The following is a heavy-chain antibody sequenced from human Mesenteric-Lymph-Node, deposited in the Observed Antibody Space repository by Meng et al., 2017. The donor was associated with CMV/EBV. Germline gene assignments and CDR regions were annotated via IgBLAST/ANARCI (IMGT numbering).Heavy chain of an antibody. CDR2: ISHSGST. J-gene: IGHJ4*02. CDR3: ARYYFGSGSSPDH. D-gene: IGHD3-10*01. V-gene: IGHV4-34*01. Sequence: CAVYGGSLSGYDWSWIRQPPGKGLEWSGEISHSGSTNYDPALKGRITISVDTSKKQFTLRLSSVTAADTAVYYCARYYFGSGSSPDHWGQGILVTVSS. CDR1: GGSLSGYD.